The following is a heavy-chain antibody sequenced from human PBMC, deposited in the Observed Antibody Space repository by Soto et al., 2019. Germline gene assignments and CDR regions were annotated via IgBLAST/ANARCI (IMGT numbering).Heavy chain of an antibody. J-gene: IGHJ5*02. D-gene: IGHD2-2*02. CDR3: AAQPSPIPEARYARSNCFDT. CDR2: IYFTGNT. V-gene: IGHV4-39*01. CDR1: GGSITSSSHF. Sequence: SETLSLTCTVSGGSITSSSHFWGWVRQPPGKGLEWIGTIYFTGNTYYTPSLKSRLTMSIDTSKNEFSLRLNSVTAADTAVYYCAAQPSPIPEARYARSNCFDTWGPGTLVTVSS.